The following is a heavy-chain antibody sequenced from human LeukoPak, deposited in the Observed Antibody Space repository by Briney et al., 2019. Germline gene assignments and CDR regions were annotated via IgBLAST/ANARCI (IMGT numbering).Heavy chain of an antibody. Sequence: ASVKVSCKASGYTFTSYYMHSVRQAPGQGLEWMGIINPSGGSTSYAQKFQGRVTMTRDTSTSTVYMEVSSLRSEDTAVYYCARGMRTGTFFIWGQGTLVTVSS. J-gene: IGHJ4*02. CDR2: INPSGGST. D-gene: IGHD1-7*01. CDR3: ARGMRTGTFFI. V-gene: IGHV1-46*01. CDR1: GYTFTSYY.